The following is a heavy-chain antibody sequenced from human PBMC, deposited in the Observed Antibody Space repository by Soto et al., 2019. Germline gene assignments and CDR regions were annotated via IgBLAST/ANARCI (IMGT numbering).Heavy chain of an antibody. D-gene: IGHD3-9*01. J-gene: IGHJ4*02. CDR1: GFTFTSYW. Sequence: GSLRLSCAASGFTFTSYWMSWVRQAPGKGLEWVANIKQDGSEKYYVDSVKGRFTISRDNAKNSLYLQMNSLRAEDTAVYYCARAYYDILTGYYSRPTRRIYYFDYWGQGTLVTVSS. CDR2: IKQDGSEK. CDR3: ARAYYDILTGYYSRPTRRIYYFDY. V-gene: IGHV3-7*01.